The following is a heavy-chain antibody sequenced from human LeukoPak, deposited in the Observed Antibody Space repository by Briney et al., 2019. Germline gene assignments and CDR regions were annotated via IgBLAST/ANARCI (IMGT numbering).Heavy chain of an antibody. V-gene: IGHV4-30-2*01. CDR1: GGSISSGGYS. CDR2: IYHSGST. Sequence: PSETLSLTCAVSGGSISSGGYSWSWIRQPPGKGLERIGYIYHSGSTYYNPSLKSRVTISVDRSKNQFSLKLSSVTAADTAVYYCARAGYCSGGSCPLLDPWGQGTLVTVSS. CDR3: ARAGYCSGGSCPLLDP. J-gene: IGHJ5*02. D-gene: IGHD2-15*01.